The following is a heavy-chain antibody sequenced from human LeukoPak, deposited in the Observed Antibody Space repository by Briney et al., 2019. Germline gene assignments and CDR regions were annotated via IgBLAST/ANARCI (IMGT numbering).Heavy chain of an antibody. CDR3: ARDSLNYCSSTSCRRAPLGY. CDR2: ISSSGSNI. J-gene: IGHJ4*02. V-gene: IGHV3-48*03. D-gene: IGHD2-2*01. CDR1: GFTFSSYE. Sequence: GGSLRLSCAASGFTFSSYEMNWVRQAPGKGLEWVSYISSSGSNIYYADSVKGRFTISRDNAKNSLYLQMNSLRAEDTAVYYCARDSLNYCSSTSCRRAPLGYWGQGTLVTVSS.